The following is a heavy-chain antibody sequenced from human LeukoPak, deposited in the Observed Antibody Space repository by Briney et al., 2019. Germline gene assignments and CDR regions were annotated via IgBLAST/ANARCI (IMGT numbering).Heavy chain of an antibody. J-gene: IGHJ6*03. D-gene: IGHD1/OR15-1a*01. Sequence: SETLFLTCTVSGGSISSGGYYWSWIRQHPGKGLEWIGYIYYSGSTYYNPSLKSRVTISVDTSKNQFSLKLSSVTAADTAVYYCAREIRMPSPTSYYYYMDVWGKGTTVTVSS. CDR1: GGSISSGGYY. V-gene: IGHV4-31*03. CDR3: AREIRMPSPTSYYYYMDV. CDR2: IYYSGST.